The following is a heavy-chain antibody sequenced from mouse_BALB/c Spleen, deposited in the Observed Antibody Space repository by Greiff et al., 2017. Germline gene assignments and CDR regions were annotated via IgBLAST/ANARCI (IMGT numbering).Heavy chain of an antibody. D-gene: IGHD2-1*01. Sequence: QVTLKESGPGILQPSQTLSLTCSFSGFSLSTSGMGVSWIRQPSGKGLEWLAHIYWDDDKRYNPSLKSRLTISKDTSRNQVFLKLTSVDTADTATYYCARIIYYGNYCYAMDYWGQGTSVTVSS. CDR2: IYWDDDK. V-gene: IGHV8-12*01. J-gene: IGHJ4*01. CDR1: GFSLSTSGMG. CDR3: ARIIYYGNYCYAMDY.